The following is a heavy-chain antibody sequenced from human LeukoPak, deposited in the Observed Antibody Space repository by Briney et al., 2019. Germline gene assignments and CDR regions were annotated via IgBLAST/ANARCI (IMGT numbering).Heavy chain of an antibody. V-gene: IGHV3-48*04. CDR2: ISSSSTTI. D-gene: IGHD3-22*01. Sequence: GGSLRLSCAASGFTFSTYNMNWVRQAPGQGLEWVSYISSSSTTIYYADSVKGRFTISRDNAKNSLYLQMNSLRAEDTAVYYCATQPRYYYDSSGWGQGTLVTVSS. J-gene: IGHJ4*02. CDR1: GFTFSTYN. CDR3: ATQPRYYYDSSG.